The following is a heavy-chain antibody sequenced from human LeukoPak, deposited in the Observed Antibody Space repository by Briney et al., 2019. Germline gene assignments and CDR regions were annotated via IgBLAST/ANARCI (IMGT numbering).Heavy chain of an antibody. V-gene: IGHV3-49*04. Sequence: QTGGSLRLSCAASGFTFNTYTMNWVRQAPGKGLEWVGFIRSKAYGGTTEYAASVKGRFTISRDDSKSIAYLQMNSLKTEYTAVYYCTRDRQGLLWFGELDAFDIWGQGTMVTVSS. CDR3: TRDRQGLLWFGELDAFDI. CDR1: GFTFNTYT. J-gene: IGHJ3*02. CDR2: IRSKAYGGTT. D-gene: IGHD3-10*01.